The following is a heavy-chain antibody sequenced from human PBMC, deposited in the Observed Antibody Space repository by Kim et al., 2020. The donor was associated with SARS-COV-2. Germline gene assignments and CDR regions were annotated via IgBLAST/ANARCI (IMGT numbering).Heavy chain of an antibody. J-gene: IGHJ4*02. CDR2: ISSSSSYI. CDR3: ARENSSGYYLDY. CDR1: GFTFSTYS. V-gene: IGHV3-21*01. D-gene: IGHD3-22*01. Sequence: VGSLRLSCAASGFTFSTYSMNWVRQAPGKGLEWVSSISSSSSYIYYADSVKGRFTISRDNAKNSLYLQMNSLRAEDTAVYYCARENSSGYYLDYWGQGTLVTVSS.